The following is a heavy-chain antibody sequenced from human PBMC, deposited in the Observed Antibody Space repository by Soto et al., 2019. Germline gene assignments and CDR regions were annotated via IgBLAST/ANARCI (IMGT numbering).Heavy chain of an antibody. CDR3: ARDGWYGNDAFDI. Sequence: GGSLRLSCAASGFTVSSNYMSWVRQAPGKGLEWVSVIYSGGSTYYADSVKGRFTISRDNSKNTLYLQMNSLRAEDTAVYYCARDGWYGNDAFDIWGQGTMVTVSS. V-gene: IGHV3-66*01. J-gene: IGHJ3*02. CDR1: GFTVSSNY. CDR2: IYSGGST. D-gene: IGHD6-19*01.